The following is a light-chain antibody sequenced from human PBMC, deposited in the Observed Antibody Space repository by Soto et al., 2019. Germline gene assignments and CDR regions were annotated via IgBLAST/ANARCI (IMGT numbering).Light chain of an antibody. Sequence: QSALTQPASVSGSPGQSITISCTGTASDIGNYNYVSWYQLHPGKAPKLLIYGVSNRPSGVSNRFFGSKSGNAASLTISGLQAEDEADYYCSSYTAYTTLWVFGGVTKLTVL. J-gene: IGLJ3*02. CDR1: ASDIGNYNY. CDR2: GVS. CDR3: SSYTAYTTLWV. V-gene: IGLV2-14*01.